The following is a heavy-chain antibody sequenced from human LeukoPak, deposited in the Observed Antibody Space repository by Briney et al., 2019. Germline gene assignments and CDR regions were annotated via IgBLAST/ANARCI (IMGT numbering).Heavy chain of an antibody. CDR1: GFTFSNYG. D-gene: IGHD2-2*01. V-gene: IGHV3-33*01. CDR2: IWYDGSRK. Sequence: PGGSLRLSCAASGFTFSNYGFHWVRQAPGKGLEWVAVIWYDGSRKYYADSVKGRFTISRDNSKNALYLQMSSLRAEDTAVYYCARDYCTSTSCFDYWGQGTLVTVSS. J-gene: IGHJ4*02. CDR3: ARDYCTSTSCFDY.